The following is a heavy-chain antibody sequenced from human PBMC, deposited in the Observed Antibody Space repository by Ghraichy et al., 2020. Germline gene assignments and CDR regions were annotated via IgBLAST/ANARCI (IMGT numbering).Heavy chain of an antibody. CDR2: IYYSGST. CDR3: AGCDREYSSSWCSNWFDP. CDR1: GGSISSYY. V-gene: IGHV4-59*01. J-gene: IGHJ5*02. Sequence: SETLSLTCTVSGGSISSYYWSWIRQPPGKGLEWIGYIYYSGSTNYNPSLKSRVTISVDTSKNQFSLKLSSVTAADTAVYYCAGCDREYSSSWCSNWFDPWGQGTLVTVSS. D-gene: IGHD6-13*01.